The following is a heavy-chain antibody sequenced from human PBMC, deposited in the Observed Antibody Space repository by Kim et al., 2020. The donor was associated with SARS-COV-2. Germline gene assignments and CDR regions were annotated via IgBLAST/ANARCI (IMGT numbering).Heavy chain of an antibody. CDR1: GFTFTSYA. CDR3: VKGSGPSCYSPLDY. Sequence: GGSLRLSCAASGFTFTSYAMTWVRQAPGKGLEWVSATGADGVRTYYADSVKGRFTMSRDNSRNSLYLQLSTLRAEDTAVYYCVKGSGPSCYSPLDYWGQGTLLTVSS. D-gene: IGHD2-2*01. V-gene: IGHV3-23*01. CDR2: TGADGVRT. J-gene: IGHJ4*02.